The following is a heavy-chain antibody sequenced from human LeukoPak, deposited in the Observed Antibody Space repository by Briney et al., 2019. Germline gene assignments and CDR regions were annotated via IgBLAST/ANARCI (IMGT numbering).Heavy chain of an antibody. CDR2: ISSSGSTI. Sequence: GGSLRLSCAASGFTFSSYEMNWVRQAPGKGLEWVSYISSSGSTIYYADSVKGRFTISRDNAKNSLYLQMNSLRAEGTAVYYCASGKAIAVAGTHFDYWGQGTLVTVSS. J-gene: IGHJ4*02. CDR1: GFTFSSYE. V-gene: IGHV3-48*03. D-gene: IGHD6-19*01. CDR3: ASGKAIAVAGTHFDY.